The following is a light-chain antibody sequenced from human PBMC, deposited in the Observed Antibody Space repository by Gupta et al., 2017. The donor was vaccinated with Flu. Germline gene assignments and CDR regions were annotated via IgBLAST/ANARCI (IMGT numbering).Light chain of an antibody. J-gene: IGKJ2*01. CDR2: LGS. CDR3: MQALQTPLS. V-gene: IGKV2-28*01. CDR1: QSLLHSNGYNY. Sequence: ISCRSSQSLLHSNGYNYLDWYLQKPGQSPQLLIYLGSNRASGVPDRFSGSGSGTDFTLKISRVEAEDVGVYYCMQALQTPLSSGQGTKLEIK.